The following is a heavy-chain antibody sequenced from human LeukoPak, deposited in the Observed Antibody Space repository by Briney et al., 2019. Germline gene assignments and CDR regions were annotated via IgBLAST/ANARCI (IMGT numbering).Heavy chain of an antibody. CDR1: GDSIDRSAYY. V-gene: IGHV4-39*07. Sequence: SETLSLTYNVAGDSIDRSAYYWSWVRQPPGRGLEWIGSIYYTGNTYYTPSLKSRVTMSVDPSKNQFSLTLNSMTAADTAVYYCSNFDFLGQGTLVTVSS. CDR2: IYYTGNT. CDR3: SNFDF. J-gene: IGHJ4*02. D-gene: IGHD2-8*01.